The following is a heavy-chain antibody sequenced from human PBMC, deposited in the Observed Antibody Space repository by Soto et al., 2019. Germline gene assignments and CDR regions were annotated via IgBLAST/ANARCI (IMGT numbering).Heavy chain of an antibody. CDR1: GGTFSSYA. J-gene: IGHJ3*02. D-gene: IGHD2-15*01. CDR2: IIPIFGTA. Sequence: QVQLVQSGAEVKKPGSSVKVSCKASGGTFSSYAISWVRQAPGQGLEWMGGIIPIFGTANYAQKFQGRVTITADESTSTAYMVLSSLRSEDTAVYYCARPRYCSGGSCYSAFDIWGQGTMVTVSS. CDR3: ARPRYCSGGSCYSAFDI. V-gene: IGHV1-69*12.